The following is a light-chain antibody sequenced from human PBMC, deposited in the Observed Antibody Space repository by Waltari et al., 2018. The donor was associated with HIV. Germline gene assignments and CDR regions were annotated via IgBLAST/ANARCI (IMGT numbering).Light chain of an antibody. Sequence: EKVMTQSPATLSVSPGERATLSCRASQSVSRNLGWYQQKPGQAPRLLIYGASMRATGIAARFSGSGSGTEFTLTISSLQSEDFAVYYCQQYNDWPRLTFGPGTKVDIK. V-gene: IGKV3-15*01. J-gene: IGKJ3*01. CDR3: QQYNDWPRLT. CDR1: QSVSRN. CDR2: GAS.